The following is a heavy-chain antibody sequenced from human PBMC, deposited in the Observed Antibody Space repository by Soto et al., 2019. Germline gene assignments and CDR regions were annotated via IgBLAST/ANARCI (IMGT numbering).Heavy chain of an antibody. V-gene: IGHV1-69*01. CDR1: GDIFSSYP. CDR2: IVPLLGTA. J-gene: IGHJ2*01. Sequence: QVQLVQSGAEVKKPGSSVKVSCKASGDIFSSYPFSWVRQAPGQGLEWMGGIVPLLGTADYAQKFQDRVTITADDSTSTVYMELSSLRSDDTAVYYCARDRGSQNWYFGVWGRVTLVSVSS. CDR3: ARDRGSQNWYFGV. D-gene: IGHD3-10*01.